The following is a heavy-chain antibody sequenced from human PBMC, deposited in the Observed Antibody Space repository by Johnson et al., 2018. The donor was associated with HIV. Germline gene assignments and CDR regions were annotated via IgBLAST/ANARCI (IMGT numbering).Heavy chain of an antibody. CDR1: GFTFSNAW. D-gene: IGHD3-10*01. CDR3: AKAPYGSGIRPGAFDI. J-gene: IGHJ3*02. V-gene: IGHV3-66*02. Sequence: VQLVESGGGLVKPGGSLRLSCAASGFTFSNAWMSWVRQAPGKGLEWVSVIYSGGSTYYAGSVKGRFTISRDNSKTTLYLQMNSLRAEDTAVYYCAKAPYGSGIRPGAFDIWGQGTMVTVSS. CDR2: IYSGGST.